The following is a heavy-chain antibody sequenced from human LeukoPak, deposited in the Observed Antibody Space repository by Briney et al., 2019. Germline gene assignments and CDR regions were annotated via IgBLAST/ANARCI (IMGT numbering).Heavy chain of an antibody. CDR3: ARSIVGIYGQFIDS. D-gene: IGHD1-26*01. Sequence: GGSLRLSCSASGFIFSDFYMNWLRQAPGKGLEWVSYISDNGNKIHYADSVKGRFTISRDNAEKSLFLQMNSLRAEDAAIYYCARSIVGIYGQFIDSWGQGDLVTVSS. V-gene: IGHV3-11*04. CDR2: ISDNGNKI. CDR1: GFIFSDFY. J-gene: IGHJ4*02.